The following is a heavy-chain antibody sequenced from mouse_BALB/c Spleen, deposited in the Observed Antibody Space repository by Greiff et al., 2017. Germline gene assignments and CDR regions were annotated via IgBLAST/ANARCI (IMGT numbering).Heavy chain of an antibody. CDR1: GFNIKDTY. V-gene: IGHV14-3*02. Sequence: VQLKQSGAELVKPGASVKLSCTASGFNIKDTYMHWVKQRPEQGLEWIGRIDPANGNTKYDPKFQGKATITADTSSNTAYLQLSSLTSEDTAVYYCARSIYYYGSSLFDCWGQGTTLTVSS. CDR2: IDPANGNT. CDR3: ARSIYYYGSSLFDC. J-gene: IGHJ2*01. D-gene: IGHD1-1*01.